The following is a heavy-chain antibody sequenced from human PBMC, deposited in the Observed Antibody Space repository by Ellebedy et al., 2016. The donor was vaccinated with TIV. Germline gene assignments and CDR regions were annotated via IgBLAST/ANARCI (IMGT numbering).Heavy chain of an antibody. CDR1: GFIFSNYW. V-gene: IGHV3-7*01. J-gene: IGHJ4*02. CDR2: IKKDGSEK. D-gene: IGHD3-10*01. CDR3: VREDNTVVRGFNVRGNDF. Sequence: GESLKISXAASGFIFSNYWMTWVRQSPGKGLEWVANIKKDGSEKYYVDSVKGRFTISRDNTKNSLYLQMNSLRAEDTAVYYCVREDNTVVRGFNVRGNDFWGQGTLVTVSS.